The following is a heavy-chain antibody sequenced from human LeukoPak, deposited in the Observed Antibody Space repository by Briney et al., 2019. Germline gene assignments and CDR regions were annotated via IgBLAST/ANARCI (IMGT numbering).Heavy chain of an antibody. CDR1: GFTFSTYE. J-gene: IGHJ4*02. Sequence: GGALRLSFAASGFTFSTYEMKWVRRAPGKGLEGVASISSGGGAVYYADSVKGRFTISRDNAKNSLYLQMNSLRGEDTAVYSCARSKIGAALLDYWGQGTLVTVSS. V-gene: IGHV3-48*03. CDR3: ARSKIGAALLDY. CDR2: ISSGGGAV. D-gene: IGHD6-6*01.